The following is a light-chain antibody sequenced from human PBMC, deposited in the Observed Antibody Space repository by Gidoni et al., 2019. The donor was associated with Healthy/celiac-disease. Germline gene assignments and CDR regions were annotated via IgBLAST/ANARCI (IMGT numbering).Light chain of an antibody. Sequence: EIVMTQSPATLSVSPGERATLSCRASQSVSSNLAWYQPKPGQAPRLLIYGASTRATGIPARFSGSGSGTEFTLTISSLQSEYFAVYYCQQYNNWPPYTFGQGTKLEIK. CDR3: QQYNNWPPYT. CDR2: GAS. J-gene: IGKJ2*01. CDR1: QSVSSN. V-gene: IGKV3-15*01.